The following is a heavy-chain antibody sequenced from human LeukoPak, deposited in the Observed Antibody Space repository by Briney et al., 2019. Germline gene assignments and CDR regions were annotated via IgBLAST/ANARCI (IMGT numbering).Heavy chain of an antibody. CDR1: GYTFTGYY. CDR2: INTNSGGT. D-gene: IGHD2/OR15-2a*01. J-gene: IGHJ3*02. CDR3: ARYRCKTTSGCEDTDAFDT. Sequence: ASVKVSCKASGYTFTGYYMHWVRQAPGQGLEWMGWINTNSGGTNYAQKFQGRVTMTRDTSINTAYMELSRLTSDDTAVYYCARYRCKTTSGCEDTDAFDTWGQGTMVTVYS. V-gene: IGHV1-2*02.